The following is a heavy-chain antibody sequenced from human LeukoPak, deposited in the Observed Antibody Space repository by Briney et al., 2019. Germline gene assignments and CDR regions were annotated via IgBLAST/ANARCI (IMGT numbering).Heavy chain of an antibody. CDR3: ANVAAAGIPDY. J-gene: IGHJ4*02. Sequence: GGSLRPSCAASGFTFSSYGMHWVRQAPGKGLEWVAFIRYDGNIKYYADSVKGRFTISRDNSKNTLYLQMNSPRAEDTAVYYCANVAAAGIPDYWGQGTLVTVSS. CDR1: GFTFSSYG. CDR2: IRYDGNIK. D-gene: IGHD6-13*01. V-gene: IGHV3-30*02.